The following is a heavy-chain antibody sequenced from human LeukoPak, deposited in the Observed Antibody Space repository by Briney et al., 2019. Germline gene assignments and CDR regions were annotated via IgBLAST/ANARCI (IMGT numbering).Heavy chain of an antibody. Sequence: SETLSLTCAVSGAFITNSHWWSWARQPPGKGLDGIGEIYHSGTTNYNPSLKSRVTMSVDKSKNQFSLKLSSVTAADTAVYYCATYFYGEYGSYYFDYWGQGTLVTVSS. V-gene: IGHV4-4*02. D-gene: IGHD4-17*01. J-gene: IGHJ4*02. CDR2: IYHSGTT. CDR3: ATYFYGEYGSYYFDY. CDR1: GAFITNSHW.